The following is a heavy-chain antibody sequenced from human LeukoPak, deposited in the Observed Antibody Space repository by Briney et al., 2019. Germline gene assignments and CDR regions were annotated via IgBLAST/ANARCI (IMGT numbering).Heavy chain of an antibody. Sequence: GGSLRLSCAASGFTFSSYSMSWVRQAPGKGLEWVANIKQDGSEKYYVDSVKGRFTISRDNAKNSLYLQMNSLRAEDTAVYYCARVLYYDFWSGYLLPGWFDPWGQGTLVTVSS. CDR3: ARVLYYDFWSGYLLPGWFDP. CDR1: GFTFSSYS. V-gene: IGHV3-7*01. D-gene: IGHD3-3*01. J-gene: IGHJ5*02. CDR2: IKQDGSEK.